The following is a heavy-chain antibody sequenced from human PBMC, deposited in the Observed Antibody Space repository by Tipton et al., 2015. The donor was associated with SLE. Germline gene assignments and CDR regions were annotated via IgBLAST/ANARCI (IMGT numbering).Heavy chain of an antibody. CDR3: ARGSSSSSYYYYYMDV. CDR1: GGSFSGYY. Sequence: GLVKPSETLSLTCAVYGGSFSGYYWSWIRQPPGKGLEWIGYIYYSGSTNYNPSLKSRVTISVDTSKNQFSLKLSSVTAADTAVYYCARGSSSSSYYYYYMDVWGKGTTVTVSS. CDR2: IYYSGST. J-gene: IGHJ6*03. V-gene: IGHV4-59*01. D-gene: IGHD6-6*01.